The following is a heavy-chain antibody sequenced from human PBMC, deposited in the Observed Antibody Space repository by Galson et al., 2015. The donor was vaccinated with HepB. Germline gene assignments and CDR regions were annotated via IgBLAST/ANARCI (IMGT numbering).Heavy chain of an antibody. CDR3: AKEPPGPSIYYDFWSGYPVVGGMDV. CDR2: ISGSGGST. V-gene: IGHV3-23*01. Sequence: SLRLSCAASGFTFSSYAMSWVRQAPGKGLEWVSAISGSGGSTYYADSVKGRFTISRDNSKNTLYLQMNSLRAEDTAVYYCAKEPPGPSIYYDFWSGYPVVGGMDVWGQGTTVTVSS. CDR1: GFTFSSYA. D-gene: IGHD3-3*01. J-gene: IGHJ6*02.